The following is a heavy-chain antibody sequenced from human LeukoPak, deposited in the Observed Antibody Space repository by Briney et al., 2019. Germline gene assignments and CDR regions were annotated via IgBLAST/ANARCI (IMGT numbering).Heavy chain of an antibody. D-gene: IGHD2-21*02. Sequence: GGSLRLSCAASRFTFSTYAMHWVRQAPGKGLEWVAVISYDGSNKYYADSVKGRFTISRDNSKKTLYLQMNSLRAGDTAVYYCARGREVTATPLYYYGMDVWGQGTTVTVSS. CDR3: ARGREVTATPLYYYGMDV. V-gene: IGHV3-30-3*01. CDR1: RFTFSTYA. CDR2: ISYDGSNK. J-gene: IGHJ6*02.